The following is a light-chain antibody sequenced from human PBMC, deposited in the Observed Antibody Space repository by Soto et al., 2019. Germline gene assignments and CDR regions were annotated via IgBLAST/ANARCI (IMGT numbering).Light chain of an antibody. V-gene: IGLV2-14*01. CDR3: SSYTSSSTLYV. CDR1: SSDVGGYNY. Sequence: LTQSASVSGSPGQSITISCTGTSSDVGGYNYVSWYQQHPGKAPKLMIYDVSNRPSGVSIRFSGSKSGNTASLTIPGLQAEDEADYSCSSYTSSSTLYVFGTGPRSPS. CDR2: DVS. J-gene: IGLJ1*01.